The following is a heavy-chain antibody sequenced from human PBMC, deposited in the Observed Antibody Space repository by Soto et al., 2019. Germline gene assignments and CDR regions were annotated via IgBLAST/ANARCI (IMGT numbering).Heavy chain of an antibody. CDR3: ARDPYDFSYSFLPVLSFLDH. CDR2: ISAYNGNT. CDR1: GYTFTSYG. Sequence: GASVKVSCKASGYTFTSYGISWVRQAPGQGLEWMGWISAYNGNTNYAQKLQGRVTMTTDTSTSTAYMELRSLRSDDTAVYYCARDPYDFSYSFLPVLSFLDHWGQGTLVTVSS. J-gene: IGHJ4*02. V-gene: IGHV1-18*01. D-gene: IGHD3-3*01.